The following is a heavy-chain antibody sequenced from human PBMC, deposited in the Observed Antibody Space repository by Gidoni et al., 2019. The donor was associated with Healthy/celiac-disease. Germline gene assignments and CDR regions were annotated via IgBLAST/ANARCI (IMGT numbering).Heavy chain of an antibody. V-gene: IGHV2-5*01. Sequence: QITLKESGPTLVKPTQTLTLTCTFSGFSLSTSGVGVGWLRQPPGKALEWLALIYWNDDKSYSPSLKSRLTITKDTSKNQVVLTMTNMDPVDTATYYCAHRTYYDFWSGYYSYGWFDPWGQGTLVTVSS. CDR2: IYWNDDK. CDR3: AHRTYYDFWSGYYSYGWFDP. D-gene: IGHD3-3*01. CDR1: GFSLSTSGVG. J-gene: IGHJ5*02.